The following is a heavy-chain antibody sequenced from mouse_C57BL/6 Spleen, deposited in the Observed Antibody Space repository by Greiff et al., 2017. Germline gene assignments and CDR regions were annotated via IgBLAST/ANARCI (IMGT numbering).Heavy chain of an antibody. CDR3: EREERTVSCAH. D-gene: IGHD6-2*01. CDR1: GFTFSSYA. V-gene: IGHV5-4*01. J-gene: IGHJ3*01. CDR2: ISDCGSYT. Sequence: EVQLVESGGGLVKPGGSLKLSCAASGFTFSSYAMSWVRQTPEKRLEWVATISDCGSYTYYPDNVKGRFTISRDNAKNNLYLQMSPLKSEDTAVYYCEREERTVSCAHWGQGTLVTVSA.